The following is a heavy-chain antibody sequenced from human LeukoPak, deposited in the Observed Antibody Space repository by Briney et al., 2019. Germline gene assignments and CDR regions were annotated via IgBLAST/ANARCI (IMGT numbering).Heavy chain of an antibody. Sequence: ASVKVSCKASGYTFTSYYMHWVRQAPGQGLEWMGIINPTTGDTTYAQKFQGRLTMTRDMSTSTVYMELSSLTSEDTAVFYCARYGFSTVWQGGWHAFDIWGQGTVVTVSS. CDR1: GYTFTSYY. J-gene: IGHJ3*02. CDR2: INPTTGDT. CDR3: ARYGFSTVWQGGWHAFDI. D-gene: IGHD6-13*01. V-gene: IGHV1-46*01.